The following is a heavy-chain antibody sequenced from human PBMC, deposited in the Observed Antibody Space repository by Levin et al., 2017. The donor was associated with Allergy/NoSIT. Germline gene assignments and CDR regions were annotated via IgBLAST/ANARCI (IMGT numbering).Heavy chain of an antibody. V-gene: IGHV3-30*04. J-gene: IGHJ6*02. CDR2: ISYDGSNK. CDR1: GFTFSSYA. CDR3: ARGPTPYGDSPHYYYGMDV. Sequence: GGSLRLSCAASGFTFSSYAMHWVRQAPGKGLEWVAVISYDGSNKYYADSVKGRFTISRDNSKNTLYLQMNSLRAEDTAVYYCARGPTPYGDSPHYYYGMDVWGQGTTVTVSS. D-gene: IGHD4-17*01.